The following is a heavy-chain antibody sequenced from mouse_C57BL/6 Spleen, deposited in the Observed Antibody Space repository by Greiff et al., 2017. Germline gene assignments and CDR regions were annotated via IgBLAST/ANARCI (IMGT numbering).Heavy chain of an antibody. Sequence: VHVKQSGPELVKPGASVKMSCKASGYTFTDYNMHWVKQSHGKSLEWIGYINPNNGGTSYNQKFKGKATLTVNKSSSTAYMELRSLTSEDSAVYYCARKGDGNYFDYWGQGTTLTVSS. CDR2: INPNNGGT. CDR3: ARKGDGNYFDY. J-gene: IGHJ2*01. CDR1: GYTFTDYN. D-gene: IGHD2-1*01. V-gene: IGHV1-22*01.